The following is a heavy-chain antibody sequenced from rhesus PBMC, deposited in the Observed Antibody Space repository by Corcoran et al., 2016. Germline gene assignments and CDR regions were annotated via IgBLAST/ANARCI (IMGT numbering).Heavy chain of an antibody. CDR1: GFSIRRGFA. Sequence: QVQLQESGPGMVKPSETLSLPCAVSGFSIRRGFALGCIRQTPGQGLEWIGQIYGDTGSIFYNPFHKSRVTVSKDTSKNQFSLKLTSVTAADTAVYYCARDAAASGLDFDYWGQGVLVTVSS. J-gene: IGHJ4*01. CDR3: ARDAAASGLDFDY. V-gene: IGHV4-127*01. D-gene: IGHD6S26*01. CDR2: IYGDTGSI.